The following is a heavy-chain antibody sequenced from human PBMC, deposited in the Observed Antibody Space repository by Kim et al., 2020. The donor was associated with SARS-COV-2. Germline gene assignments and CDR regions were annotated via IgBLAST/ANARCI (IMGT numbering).Heavy chain of an antibody. CDR2: TYYRSKWYN. CDR1: GDSVSSNSAA. CDR3: ARDRDSSGLLAEYYFDY. Sequence: SQTLSLTCAISGDSVSSNSAAWNWIRQSPSRGLEWLGRTYYRSKWYNDYAVSVKSRITINPDTSKNQFSLQLNSVTPEDTAVYYCARDRDSSGLLAEYYFDYWGQGTLVTVSS. J-gene: IGHJ4*02. D-gene: IGHD6-19*01. V-gene: IGHV6-1*01.